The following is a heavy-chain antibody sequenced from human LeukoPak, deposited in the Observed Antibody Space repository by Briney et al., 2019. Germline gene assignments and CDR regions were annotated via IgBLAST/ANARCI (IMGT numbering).Heavy chain of an antibody. CDR3: ARGGVGATSAFDY. CDR2: ISSSSSYI. CDR1: GFIFSDYY. J-gene: IGHJ4*02. D-gene: IGHD1-26*01. Sequence: GGSLRLSCEASGFIFSDYYRSWVRQAPGKGLEWGSSISSSSSYIYYADSVKGRFTISRDNAKNSLYLQMNSLRAEDTAVYYCARGGVGATSAFDYWGQGTLVTVSS. V-gene: IGHV3-21*01.